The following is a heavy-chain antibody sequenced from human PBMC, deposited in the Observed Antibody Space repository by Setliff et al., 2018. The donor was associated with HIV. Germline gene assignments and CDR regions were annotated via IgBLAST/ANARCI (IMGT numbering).Heavy chain of an antibody. CDR2: INPNSGGT. V-gene: IGHV1-2*04. CDR3: ARAARGNTIFGVVPHYYMDV. Sequence: ASVKVSCKASGYTFTGYYMHWVRQAPGQGLEWMGWINPNSGGTNYAQKFQGWVTMTRDTSISTAYMELSRLRSDDTAVYYCARAARGNTIFGVVPHYYMDVWGKGTKVTVSS. D-gene: IGHD3-3*01. J-gene: IGHJ6*03. CDR1: GYTFTGYY.